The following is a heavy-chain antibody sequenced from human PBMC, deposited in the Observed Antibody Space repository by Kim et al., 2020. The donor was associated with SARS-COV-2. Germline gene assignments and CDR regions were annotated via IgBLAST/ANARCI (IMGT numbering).Heavy chain of an antibody. V-gene: IGHV4-34*01. CDR3: ARDAFARGVIRGRRRSHPQPEDY. J-gene: IGHJ4*02. CDR1: GGSFSGYY. D-gene: IGHD3-10*01. Sequence: SETLSLTCAVYGGSFSGYYWSWIRQPPGKGLEWIGEINHSGSTNYNPSLKSRVTISVDTSKNQFSLKLSSVTAADTAVYYCARDAFARGVIRGRRRSHPQPEDYWGQGTLVTVSS. CDR2: INHSGST.